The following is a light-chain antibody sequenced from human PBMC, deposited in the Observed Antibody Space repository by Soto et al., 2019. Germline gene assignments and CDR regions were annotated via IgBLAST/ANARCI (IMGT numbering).Light chain of an antibody. CDR3: RRYGTSPPP. J-gene: IGKJ1*01. Sequence: VVPQTHRTLSFSPGERGTLGGMASQSVNINLAWYQQKPGQAPRLLIQGASTRATGTPARFSGSGSGTEFTLTISSLQSEDFAVYQCRRYGTSPPPFGQGRKV. CDR2: GAS. CDR1: QSVNIN. V-gene: IGKV3-15*01.